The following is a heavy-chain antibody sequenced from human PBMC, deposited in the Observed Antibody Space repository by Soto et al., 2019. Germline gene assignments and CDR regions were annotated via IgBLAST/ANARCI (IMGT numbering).Heavy chain of an antibody. D-gene: IGHD1-26*01. CDR1: GGTFSSYT. J-gene: IGHJ4*02. V-gene: IGHV1-2*02. CDR2: INPNGGGR. Sequence: ASVKVSCKASGGTFSSYTISWVRLAPGQGLEWMGRINPNGGGRNYAQRFQGRATMTRDTTISTAYMELSRLKSDDTAVYYCARGSVGPTTDFDYWGQGTLVTVSS. CDR3: ARGSVGPTTDFDY.